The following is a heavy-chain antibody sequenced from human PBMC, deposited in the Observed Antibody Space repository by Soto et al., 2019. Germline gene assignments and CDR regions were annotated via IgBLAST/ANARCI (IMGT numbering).Heavy chain of an antibody. J-gene: IGHJ4*02. CDR3: ARDVRYRGSYGGDYFAY. Sequence: QVQLVQSGAEVKKPGASVKVSCKASGYTFTSYGISWVRQAPGQGLEWMGWSSANNGNTNYAQKSQGRVTMTTDTSTSTDYMELRSLRSDDTVVYYCARDVRYRGSYGGDYFAYWGQGPLVTVSS. D-gene: IGHD1-26*01. CDR2: SSANNGNT. CDR1: GYTFTSYG. V-gene: IGHV1-18*01.